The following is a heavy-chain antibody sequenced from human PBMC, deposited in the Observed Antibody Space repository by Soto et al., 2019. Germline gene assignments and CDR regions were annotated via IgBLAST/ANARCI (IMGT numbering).Heavy chain of an antibody. CDR1: GVTFTNDI. D-gene: IGHD4-17*01. V-gene: IGHV1-69*02. Sequence: SVKVSCKASGVTFTNDIITWVRQAPGQGLEWMGRIIPLLDIANYAQKFQGRVTITADKSTSTAYMELNSLRSEDTAVYYCARGYYGGNSGLNYWGQGTLVTVSS. CDR2: IIPLLDIA. CDR3: ARGYYGGNSGLNY. J-gene: IGHJ4*02.